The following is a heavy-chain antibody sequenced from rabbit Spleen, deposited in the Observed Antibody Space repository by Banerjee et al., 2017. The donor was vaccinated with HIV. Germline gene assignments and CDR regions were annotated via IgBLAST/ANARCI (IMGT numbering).Heavy chain of an antibody. J-gene: IGHJ4*01. D-gene: IGHD6-1*01. CDR2: IVGGGSDTT. Sequence: EESGGDLVKPEGSLTLSCTASGFTLSSYWICWARQAPGKGLERIACIVGGGSDTTAYASWAKGRFTISKTSSTTVTLQMTSLTAADTATYFCARDTYGYAGYAYAIRKMDLWGPGTLVTVS. CDR3: ARDTYGYAGYAYAIRKMDL. V-gene: IGHV1S45*01. CDR1: GFTLSSYW.